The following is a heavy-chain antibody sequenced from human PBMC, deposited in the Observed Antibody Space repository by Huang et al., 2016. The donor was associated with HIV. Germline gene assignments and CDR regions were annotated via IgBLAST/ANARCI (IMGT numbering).Heavy chain of an antibody. J-gene: IGHJ6*02. CDR3: AREVVSATGYYYYSMDV. D-gene: IGHD2-15*01. CDR2: INPKSGGT. CDR1: GYTFPGYY. Sequence: QVQLVQSGAEVKKPGASVKVSCKASGYTFPGYYLHWGRQAPGQGLEWMGWINPKSGGTNYAQKFQGRVTMTRDTSISTAYMELSRLRSDDTAVYYCAREVVSATGYYYYSMDVWGQGTTVTVSS. V-gene: IGHV1-2*02.